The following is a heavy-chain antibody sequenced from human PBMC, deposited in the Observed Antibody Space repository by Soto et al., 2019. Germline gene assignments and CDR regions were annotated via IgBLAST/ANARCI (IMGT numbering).Heavy chain of an antibody. J-gene: IGHJ4*02. CDR1: GFTFSSYA. Sequence: GGSLRLSCSASGFTFSSYAMHWVRQAPGKGLEYVSAISSNGGSTYYADSVKGRSTISRDNSKNTLYLQMSSLRAEDTAVYYCVKYRSNYDSSGYKVDYWGQGTLVTVSS. V-gene: IGHV3-64D*08. D-gene: IGHD3-22*01. CDR2: ISSNGGST. CDR3: VKYRSNYDSSGYKVDY.